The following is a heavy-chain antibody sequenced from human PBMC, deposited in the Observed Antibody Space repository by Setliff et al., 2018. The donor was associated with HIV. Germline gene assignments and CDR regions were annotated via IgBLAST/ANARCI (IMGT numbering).Heavy chain of an antibody. V-gene: IGHV4-39*02. D-gene: IGHD1-26*01. CDR1: ARSITNNDYY. CDR2: IYYSGST. J-gene: IGHJ6*03. Sequence: SETLSPASTLAARSITNNDYYWGLIRQPPGKGLEWIGSIYYSGSTHYNPILKSRISITVDTSKNKFSQTLSSMTAADTAVYYCARDWDTGVENYYMDACGKGPTVTVSS. CDR3: ARDWDTGVENYYMDA.